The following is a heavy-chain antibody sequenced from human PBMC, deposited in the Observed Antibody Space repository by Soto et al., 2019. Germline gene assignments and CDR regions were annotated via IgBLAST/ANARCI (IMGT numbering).Heavy chain of an antibody. Sequence: PGGSLRLSCAASGFTFSSYSMNWVRQAPGKGLEWVSSISSSSSYIYYADSVKGRFTISRDNAKNSLYLQMNSLRAEDTAVYYCARGLGYCSGGSCYSGTLWGQGTLVTVSS. CDR2: ISSSSSYI. CDR3: ARGLGYCSGGSCYSGTL. D-gene: IGHD2-15*01. J-gene: IGHJ4*02. CDR1: GFTFSSYS. V-gene: IGHV3-21*01.